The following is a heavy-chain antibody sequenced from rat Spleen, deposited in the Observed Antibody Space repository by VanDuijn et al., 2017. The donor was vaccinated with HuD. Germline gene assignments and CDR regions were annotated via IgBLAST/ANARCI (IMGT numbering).Heavy chain of an antibody. J-gene: IGHJ2*01. Sequence: EVQLVESDGDLVQPGRSLKLSCAASGFTFSNYYMAWVRQAPTKGLEWVATISDDGSITYYRDSVKGRVTLSRDNAKNTLYLQMDSLRSEDTATYYCASRDYWGQGVMVTVSS. CDR2: ISDDGSIT. V-gene: IGHV5-29*01. CDR3: ASRDY. CDR1: GFTFSNYY.